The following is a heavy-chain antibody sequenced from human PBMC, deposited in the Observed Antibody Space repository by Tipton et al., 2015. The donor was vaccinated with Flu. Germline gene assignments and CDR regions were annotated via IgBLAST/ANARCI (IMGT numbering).Heavy chain of an antibody. CDR3: ARSDFWSGSAKALDI. Sequence: TLSLTCTVSGGSISSHYWSWIRQPAGKGLEWIGRFYTSGTTNYNPSLKSRLTMSVDTSKNQFSLKLSSVTAADTAVYYCARSDFWSGSAKALDIWGQGTMVTVSS. CDR1: GGSISSHY. D-gene: IGHD3-3*01. CDR2: FYTSGTT. J-gene: IGHJ3*02. V-gene: IGHV4-4*07.